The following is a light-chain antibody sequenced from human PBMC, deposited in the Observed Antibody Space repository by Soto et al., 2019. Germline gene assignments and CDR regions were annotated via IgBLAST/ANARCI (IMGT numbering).Light chain of an antibody. J-gene: IGKJ5*01. V-gene: IGKV1-17*01. Sequence: DIQMTQSPSSLSASVGDRVTITCRASQGIGNDLGWYQQKPGRAPELLIHAASSLQSGVPSRFSGSGSGTDFTLTINSLQPEDFATYYCQQAYSFPITFGQGTRLEIK. CDR1: QGIGND. CDR3: QQAYSFPIT. CDR2: AAS.